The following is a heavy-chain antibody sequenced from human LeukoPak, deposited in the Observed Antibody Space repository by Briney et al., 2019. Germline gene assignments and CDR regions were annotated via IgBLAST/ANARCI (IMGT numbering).Heavy chain of an antibody. CDR1: GGSISSGSYY. Sequence: SQTLSLTCTVSGGSISSGSYYWSWIRQPAGKGLEWIGRIYTSGSTNYNPSLKSRVTISVDTSKNQFSLKLSSVTAADTAVYYCGRTEEIFGVVISYYFDYWGQGTLVTVSS. CDR3: GRTEEIFGVVISYYFDY. J-gene: IGHJ4*02. CDR2: IYTSGST. D-gene: IGHD3-3*01. V-gene: IGHV4-61*02.